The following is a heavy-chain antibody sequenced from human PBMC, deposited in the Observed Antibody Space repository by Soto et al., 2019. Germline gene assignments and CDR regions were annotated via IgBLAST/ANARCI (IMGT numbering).Heavy chain of an antibody. D-gene: IGHD3-10*01. V-gene: IGHV1-18*01. CDR2: VSPYSGNT. J-gene: IGHJ4*02. CDR3: ARDAVPSKGGSGSY. Sequence: QVQLVQSGAEVKKPGASVRVSCTTSGYTFTNYGINWVRQAPGQGLEWMGWVSPYSGNTNYAQRLTQGRVTMTTDTSTKTAYIELRGLRSDDTAVYFCARDAVPSKGGSGSYWGQGTPVTVSS. CDR1: GYTFTNYG.